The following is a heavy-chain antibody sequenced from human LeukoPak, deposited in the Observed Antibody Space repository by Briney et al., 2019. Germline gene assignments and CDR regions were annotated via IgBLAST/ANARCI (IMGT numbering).Heavy chain of an antibody. CDR1: GFTFSSYG. D-gene: IGHD2-21*02. Sequence: PGGSLRLSCAASGFTFSSYGMHWVRQAPRKGLEWVAVISYDGSYKYYADSVKGRFTISRDNSKNTLYLQMNSLRAEDAAVYYCAKDSGAFCGGDCSTYYYDMDVWGQGTTVTVSS. CDR3: AKDSGAFCGGDCSTYYYDMDV. CDR2: ISYDGSYK. V-gene: IGHV3-30*18. J-gene: IGHJ6*02.